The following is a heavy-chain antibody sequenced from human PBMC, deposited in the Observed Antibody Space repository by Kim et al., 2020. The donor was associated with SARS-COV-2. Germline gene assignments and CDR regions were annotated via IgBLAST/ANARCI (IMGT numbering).Heavy chain of an antibody. V-gene: IGHV3-33*01. Sequence: GGSLRLSCVGSRFTFSSYGMHWVRQAPGQGLRWVASIWHDGSNDRYADSVEGRFTVSRDNSKNTLYLQMNGLRAEDAAVYFCARSWGGHTGHHYAHWGQGGLVSVSS. CDR3: ARSWGGHTGHHYAH. CDR1: RFTFSSYG. CDR2: IWHDGSND. D-gene: IGHD5-12*01. J-gene: IGHJ4*02.